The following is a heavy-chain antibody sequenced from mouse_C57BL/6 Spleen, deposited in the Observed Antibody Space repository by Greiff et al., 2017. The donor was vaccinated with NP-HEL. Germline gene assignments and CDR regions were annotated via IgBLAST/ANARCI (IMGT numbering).Heavy chain of an antibody. J-gene: IGHJ2*01. CDR2: IYPGDGDT. CDR1: GYAFSSSW. D-gene: IGHD2-4*01. Sequence: QVHVKQSGPELVKPGASVKISCKASGYAFSSSWMNWVKQRPGKGLEWIGRIYPGDGDTNYNGKFKGKATLTADKSSSTAYMQLSSLTSEDSAVYFCALIYYDYAGYYFDYWGQGTTLTVSS. CDR3: ALIYYDYAGYYFDY. V-gene: IGHV1-82*01.